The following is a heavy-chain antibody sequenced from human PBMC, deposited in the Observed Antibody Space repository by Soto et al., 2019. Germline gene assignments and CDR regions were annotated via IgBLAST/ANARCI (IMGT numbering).Heavy chain of an antibody. V-gene: IGHV4-31*03. Sequence: QVQLQESGPGLVKPSQTLSLACSVTSYSMERSGDYWSWIRQLPGQGLEWLGYIFFSGTTYYNPSFKSRVIMSVDTSRNQFFLNLTAVTAADTGVYYCARELLAPTRGWFDPWGQGTLVRVSS. CDR3: ARELLAPTRGWFDP. CDR1: SYSMERSGDY. CDR2: IFFSGTT. D-gene: IGHD2-8*02. J-gene: IGHJ5*02.